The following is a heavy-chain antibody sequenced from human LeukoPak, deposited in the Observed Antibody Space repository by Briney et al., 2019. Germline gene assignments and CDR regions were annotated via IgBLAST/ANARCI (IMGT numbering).Heavy chain of an antibody. Sequence: ASVKVSCKASGGTFSSYAISWVRQAPGQGLEWMGGIIPIFGTANYAQKFQGRVTITTDESTSTAYMELSRLRSEDTAVYYCARGFIVGATTLEFDYWGQGTLVTVSS. J-gene: IGHJ4*02. V-gene: IGHV1-69*05. CDR3: ARGFIVGATTLEFDY. D-gene: IGHD1-26*01. CDR2: IIPIFGTA. CDR1: GGTFSSYA.